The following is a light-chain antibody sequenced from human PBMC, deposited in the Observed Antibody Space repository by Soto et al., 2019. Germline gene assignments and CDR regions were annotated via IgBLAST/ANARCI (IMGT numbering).Light chain of an antibody. CDR2: SDS. CDR1: QDMNVY. CDR3: KHDYVAQYS. V-gene: IGKV1-39*01. Sequence: DIQMTQSLSSVSASIGNTFTITRRASQDMNVYLNWYQQKTVEVPKLLIYSDSTLHSGVPSIFTGSGSETDFTPTISSMQPEDFATYYCKHDYVAQYSFGQGTKVDNK. J-gene: IGKJ1*01.